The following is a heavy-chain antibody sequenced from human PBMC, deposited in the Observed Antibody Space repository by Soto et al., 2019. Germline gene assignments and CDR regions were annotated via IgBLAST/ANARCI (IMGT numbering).Heavy chain of an antibody. J-gene: IGHJ5*01. V-gene: IGHV4-30-4*01. D-gene: IGHD2-15*01. CDR3: AGARYCLTGRFFPNWFDS. Sequence: SETLSLTCSVSGDSISTVDYFWSWIHQPPGQHLEYIGYTYISPTTYYNPSFEGRVAISLNTSKSQSSLYVYSVIPADTAVYFCAGARYCLTGRFFPNWFDSWGQGTLVTVS. CDR2: TYISPTT. CDR1: GDSISTVDYF.